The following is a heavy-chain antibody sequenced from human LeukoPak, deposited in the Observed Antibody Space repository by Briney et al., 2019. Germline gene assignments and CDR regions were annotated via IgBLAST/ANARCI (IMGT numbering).Heavy chain of an antibody. CDR1: GGSFSGYY. D-gene: IGHD3-10*01. V-gene: IGHV4-34*01. CDR3: ARGVPPLEDTMVRGVIISNNWFDP. J-gene: IGHJ5*02. Sequence: SETLSLTCAVYGGSFSGYYWSWIRQPPGKGLDWIGEINHSGSTNYNPSLKSRVTISVDTSKNQFSLKLSSVTAADTAVYYAARGVPPLEDTMVRGVIISNNWFDPWGQGTLVTVSS. CDR2: INHSGST.